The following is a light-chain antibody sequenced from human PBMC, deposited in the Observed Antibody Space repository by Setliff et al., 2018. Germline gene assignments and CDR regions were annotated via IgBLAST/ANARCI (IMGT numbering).Light chain of an antibody. CDR2: GVS. Sequence: QSALAQPASVSGSPGQSITISCSGTSSDVGSYDLVSWYQQHPGKAPKLIIYGVSNRPSGVSSRFSGSKSGNTASLTISGLKTEDEADYYCTAYTSGTTYVFGTGTKV. CDR3: TAYTSGTTYV. J-gene: IGLJ1*01. CDR1: SSDVGSYDL. V-gene: IGLV2-14*03.